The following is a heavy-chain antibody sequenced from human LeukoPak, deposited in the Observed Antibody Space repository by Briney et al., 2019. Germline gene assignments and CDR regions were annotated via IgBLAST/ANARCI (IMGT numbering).Heavy chain of an antibody. J-gene: IGHJ4*02. CDR3: AKAWVSLYGSGSYFYDY. CDR2: ISWNSGSI. Sequence: PGGSLRLSCAASGFTFDDYAMHWVRQAPGKGLEWVSGISWNSGSIGYADSVKGRFTISRDNAKNSLYLQMNSLRAEDTAVYYCAKAWVSLYGSGSYFYDYWGQGTLVTVSS. D-gene: IGHD3-10*01. V-gene: IGHV3-9*01. CDR1: GFTFDDYA.